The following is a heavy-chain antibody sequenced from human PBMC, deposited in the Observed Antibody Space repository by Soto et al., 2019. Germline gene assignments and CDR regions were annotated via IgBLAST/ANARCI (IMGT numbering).Heavy chain of an antibody. J-gene: IGHJ6*02. CDR3: ANPSIAVSGTPPRNHYYYYVMDV. CDR1: GFTFSSYW. V-gene: IGHV3-7*01. Sequence: PGGSLRLSCAASGFTFSSYWMSWVRQAPGKGLEWVANIKQDGSEKYYVDSVKGRFTSSRDNAKNSLYLRMNSLRAEDTAVYYGANPSIAVSGTPPRNHYYYYVMDVWGQGPTVTVSS. D-gene: IGHD6-19*01. CDR2: IKQDGSEK.